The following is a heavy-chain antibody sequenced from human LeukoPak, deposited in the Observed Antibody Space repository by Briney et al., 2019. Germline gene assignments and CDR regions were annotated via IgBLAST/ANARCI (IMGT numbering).Heavy chain of an antibody. D-gene: IGHD1-14*01. CDR1: GYTFTGYY. CDR2: ISAYNGNT. V-gene: IGHV1-18*04. J-gene: IGHJ4*02. CDR3: ARLGPGLVDY. Sequence: ASVKVSCKASGYTFTGYYTHWVRQAPGQGLEWMGWISAYNGNTNYAQKLQGRVTMTTDTSTSTAYMELRSLRSDDTAVYHCARLGPGLVDYWGQGTLVTVSS.